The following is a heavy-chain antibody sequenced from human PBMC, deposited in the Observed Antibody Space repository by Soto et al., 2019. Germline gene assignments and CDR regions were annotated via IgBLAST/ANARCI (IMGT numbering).Heavy chain of an antibody. J-gene: IGHJ4*02. Sequence: GGSLRLSCAASGFTFSSYWMHWVRQAPGKGLVWVSRINSDGSSTSYADSVKGRFTISRDNAKNTLYLQMNSLRAEDTAVYYCARDGSDYGDYSNFDYWGQGTLVTVSS. V-gene: IGHV3-74*01. D-gene: IGHD4-17*01. CDR3: ARDGSDYGDYSNFDY. CDR2: INSDGSST. CDR1: GFTFSSYW.